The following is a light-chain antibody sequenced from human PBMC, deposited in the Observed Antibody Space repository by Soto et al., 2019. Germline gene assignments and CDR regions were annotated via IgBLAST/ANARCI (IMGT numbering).Light chain of an antibody. CDR1: QGIRND. J-gene: IGKJ5*01. V-gene: IGKV1-33*01. CDR3: QQYDSVFT. CDR2: AAS. Sequence: IQMTQSPSSLSASVGDRVTITCRASQGIRNDLDWFQQKPGKAPKLLIYAASNLETGVPSRFSGSGSGTDFTFTISSLQAEDIGTYFCQQYDSVFTFGQGTRLEIK.